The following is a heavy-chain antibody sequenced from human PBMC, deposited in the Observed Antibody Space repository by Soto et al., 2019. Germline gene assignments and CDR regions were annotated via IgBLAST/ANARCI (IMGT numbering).Heavy chain of an antibody. CDR2: ISAYNGNT. Sequence: EASVKVSCKASGYTFTSYGISWVRQAPGQGLEWMGWISAYNGNTNYAQKLQVRVTMTTDTSTSTAYMELRSLRSDDTAVYYCARADHYDSSGYNDFWGQGTLVTVSA. J-gene: IGHJ4*02. CDR3: ARADHYDSSGYNDF. D-gene: IGHD3-22*01. CDR1: GYTFTSYG. V-gene: IGHV1-18*01.